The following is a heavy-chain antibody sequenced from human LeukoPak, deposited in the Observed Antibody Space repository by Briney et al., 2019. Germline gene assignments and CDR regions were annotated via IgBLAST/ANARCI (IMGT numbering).Heavy chain of an antibody. CDR1: GGSISSGSYY. V-gene: IGHV4-39*07. D-gene: IGHD1-26*01. J-gene: IGHJ4*02. Sequence: PSETLSLTCTVSGGSISSGSYYWSWIRQPPGKGLEWIGSIYHSGSTYYNPSLKSRVTISVDTSKNQFSLKLSSVTAADTAVYYCARDPIVGAPFDYWGQGTLVTVSS. CDR3: ARDPIVGAPFDY. CDR2: IYHSGST.